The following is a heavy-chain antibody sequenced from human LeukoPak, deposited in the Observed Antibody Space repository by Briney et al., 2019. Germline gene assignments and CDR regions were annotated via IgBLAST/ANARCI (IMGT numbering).Heavy chain of an antibody. CDR2: ISGSGGST. CDR3: AKVEQWLAGPLDY. V-gene: IGHV3-23*01. CDR1: GFTFSSYA. D-gene: IGHD6-19*01. J-gene: IGHJ4*02. Sequence: GGSLRLSCAASGFTFSSYAMTWVRQAPGKGLEWVSGISGSGGSTYYADSVKGRFTISRDNSKNTLYLQMNSLRAEDTAVYYCAKVEQWLAGPLDYWGQGTLVTVSS.